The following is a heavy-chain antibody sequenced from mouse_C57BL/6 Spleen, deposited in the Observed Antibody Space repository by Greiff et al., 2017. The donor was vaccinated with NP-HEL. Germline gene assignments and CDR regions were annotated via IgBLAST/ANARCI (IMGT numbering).Heavy chain of an antibody. CDR1: GYTFTSYW. D-gene: IGHD1-1*01. V-gene: IGHV1-69*01. Sequence: VQLQQPGTVLVMPGASVKLSCKASGYTFTSYWMHLVKQRPGQGLDWIGAIDPSDSYTNYNQKFKGKSKLTVDKSSSTAYRQLSSLTTEDTAVYYCARNYGSSHYFDHWGQGTTLTVSS. CDR3: ARNYGSSHYFDH. J-gene: IGHJ2*01. CDR2: IDPSDSYT.